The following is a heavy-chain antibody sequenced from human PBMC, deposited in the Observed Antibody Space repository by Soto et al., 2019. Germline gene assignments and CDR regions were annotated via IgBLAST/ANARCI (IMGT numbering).Heavy chain of an antibody. D-gene: IGHD6-13*01. CDR3: AKAIWVSPPFHX. Sequence: PGGSLRLSCAASGFTFSSYAMSWVRQAPGKGLEWVASISCSGGSTYYEDSVKGRFTISRDNAKNTLYLQMNSLRAEDTAVYYCAKAIWVSPPFHXWGQGTLVTVSX. V-gene: IGHV3-23*01. J-gene: IGHJ4*02. CDR1: GFTFSSYA. CDR2: ISCSGGST.